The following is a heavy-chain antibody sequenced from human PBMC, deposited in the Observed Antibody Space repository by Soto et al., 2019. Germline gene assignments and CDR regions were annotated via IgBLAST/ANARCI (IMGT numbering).Heavy chain of an antibody. CDR2: IIPIFGPA. CDR1: GGTFSSYT. D-gene: IGHD5-12*01. CDR3: ARGNHRWLQLWYFDL. V-gene: IGHV1-69*12. J-gene: IGHJ2*01. Sequence: QVQLVQSGAEVKKPGSSVTVSCKASGGTFSSYTISWVRQAPGQGLEWMGGIIPIFGPANYAQKFQGRVTITADESTSTAYMDLSSLRSEDTAVYYCARGNHRWLQLWYFDLWGRGTLVTVSS.